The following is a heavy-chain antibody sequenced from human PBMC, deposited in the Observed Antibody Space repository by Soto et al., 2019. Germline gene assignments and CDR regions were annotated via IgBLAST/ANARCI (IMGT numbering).Heavy chain of an antibody. CDR3: ASGGLYI. V-gene: IGHV3-23*01. J-gene: IGHJ4*02. CDR2: ISGSGGST. CDR1: GFTFSSYA. D-gene: IGHD3-16*01. Sequence: PGGSLRLSCAASGFTFSSYAMSWVRQAPGKGLEWVSAISGSGGSTYYADSVKGRFTISRENAKNSFYLQMNSLRAEDTAVYYCASGGLYICGQGTLVTVSS.